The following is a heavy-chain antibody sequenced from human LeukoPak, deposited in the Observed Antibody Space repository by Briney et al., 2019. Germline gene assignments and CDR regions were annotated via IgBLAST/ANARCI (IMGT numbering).Heavy chain of an antibody. CDR3: ATSYCSGGSCYFNFDY. Sequence: ASVKVSCKVSGYTLTELSMHWVRQAPGKGLEWMGGFHPEDGETIYAQKFQGRVTMTEDTSTDTAYMELSSLRSEDTAVYYCATSYCSGGSCYFNFDYWGQGTLVTVSP. CDR1: GYTLTELS. V-gene: IGHV1-24*01. CDR2: FHPEDGET. D-gene: IGHD2-15*01. J-gene: IGHJ4*02.